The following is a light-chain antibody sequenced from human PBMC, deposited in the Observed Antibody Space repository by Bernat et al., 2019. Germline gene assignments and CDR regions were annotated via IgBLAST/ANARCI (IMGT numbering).Light chain of an antibody. J-gene: IGLJ3*02. CDR2: RNN. CDR1: SNNVGNQG. CDR3: SAWDTSRSGWV. V-gene: IGLV10-54*04. Sequence: QAGLTQPPSVSKGLRQTATLTCTGNSNNVGNQGSSWLQQHQGHPPKLLSYRNNNRPSGISERFSASRSGNTASLTITGLQPEDEADYYCSAWDTSRSGWVFGGGTKLTVL.